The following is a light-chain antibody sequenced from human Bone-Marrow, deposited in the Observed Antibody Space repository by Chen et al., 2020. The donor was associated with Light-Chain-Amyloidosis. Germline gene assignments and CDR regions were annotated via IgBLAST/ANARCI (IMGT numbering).Light chain of an antibody. CDR1: NIGSTS. V-gene: IGLV3-21*02. CDR2: DDS. CDR3: QVWDRSSDRAV. J-gene: IGLJ3*02. Sequence: SYVLTQPSSVSVAPGQTATIACGGNNIGSTSVHWYQQTPGQAPLLVVYDDSDRPSGIPERLSGSNSGNTATLTISRVEDGDEADYYCQVWDRSSDRAVFGGGTKLTVL.